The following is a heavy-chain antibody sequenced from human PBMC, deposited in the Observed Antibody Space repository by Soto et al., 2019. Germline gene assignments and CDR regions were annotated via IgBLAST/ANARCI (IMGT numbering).Heavy chain of an antibody. V-gene: IGHV4-59*08. J-gene: IGHJ6*03. CDR1: GGSISSYY. CDR2: IYYSGST. Sequence: SETLSLTCTVSGGSISSYYWSWIRQPPGKGLEWIGYIYYSGSTNYNPSLKSRVTISVDTSKNQFSLKLSSVTAADTAVYYCARLVRDYYYMDVWGKGTTVTVS. D-gene: IGHD6-13*01. CDR3: ARLVRDYYYMDV.